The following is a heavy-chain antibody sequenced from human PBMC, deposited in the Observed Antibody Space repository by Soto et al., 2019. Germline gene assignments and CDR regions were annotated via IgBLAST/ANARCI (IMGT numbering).Heavy chain of an antibody. CDR3: DFNSGSGSYYFDY. CDR2: ISGGGETT. V-gene: IGHV3-23*01. CDR1: GFTFSSYA. J-gene: IGHJ4*02. Sequence: GGSLRLSCAASGFTFSSYAMWWVRQAPGKGLECVSAISGGGETTYYADSVKGRFTISRDNSKNTLYLQMNSLRAEDTAVYYCDFNSGSGSYYFDYWGQGALVTVSS. D-gene: IGHD3-10*01.